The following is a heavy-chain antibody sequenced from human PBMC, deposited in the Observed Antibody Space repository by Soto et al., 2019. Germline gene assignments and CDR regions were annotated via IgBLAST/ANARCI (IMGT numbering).Heavy chain of an antibody. V-gene: IGHV4-31*03. CDR2: IYYSGST. CDR1: GGSISSGGYY. CDR3: ARAAPLDEMATTLYYYYYGMDV. D-gene: IGHD1-1*01. J-gene: IGHJ6*02. Sequence: SETLSLTGTVSGGSISSGGYYWSWIRQHPGKGLEWIGYIYYSGSTYYNPSLKSRVTISVDTSKNQFSLKLSSVTAADTAVYYCARAAPLDEMATTLYYYYYGMDVWGQGTTVTVSS.